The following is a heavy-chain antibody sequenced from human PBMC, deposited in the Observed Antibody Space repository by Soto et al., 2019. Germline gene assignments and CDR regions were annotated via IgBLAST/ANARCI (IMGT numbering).Heavy chain of an antibody. V-gene: IGHV1-2*02. Sequence: ASVKVPCQASGFSLTGYYIRWLRQAPGQGLEWMGWINAHSGGTEYAQKVQGRVTLTRDTSIATAYLTLTSLTSDDTALYYCPKDLTRQLAYWLDPWGQGTQVTVSS. CDR3: PKDLTRQLAYWLDP. CDR1: GFSLTGYY. D-gene: IGHD6-6*01. J-gene: IGHJ5*02. CDR2: INAHSGGT.